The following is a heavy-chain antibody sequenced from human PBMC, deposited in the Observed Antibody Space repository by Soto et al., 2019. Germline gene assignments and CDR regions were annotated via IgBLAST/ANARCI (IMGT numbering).Heavy chain of an antibody. CDR2: ISGSGGST. CDR1: GFTFSSYA. Sequence: EVQLLESGGGLVQPGGSLRLSCAASGFTFSSYAMSWVRQAPGKRLEWVSAISGSGGSTYYADSVKGRFTISRDNSKNTLYLQMNSLRAEDTAVYYCANSRTIFGVVIIPFDAFDIWGQGTMVTVSS. V-gene: IGHV3-23*01. J-gene: IGHJ3*02. CDR3: ANSRTIFGVVIIPFDAFDI. D-gene: IGHD3-3*01.